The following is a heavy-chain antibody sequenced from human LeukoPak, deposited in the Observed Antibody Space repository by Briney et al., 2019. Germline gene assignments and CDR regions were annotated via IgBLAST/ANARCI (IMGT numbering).Heavy chain of an antibody. CDR1: GFTFSSYW. V-gene: IGHV3-74*01. Sequence: PGGSLRLSCAASGFTFSSYWMHWVRQAPGKGLVWVSRINSDGSSTSYADSVKGRFTISRDNAKNTLYLQMNSLRAEDTAVYYCARGRKYSYGTYYYGLDVWGQGTTVTVCS. CDR2: INSDGSST. CDR3: ARGRKYSYGTYYYGLDV. J-gene: IGHJ6*02. D-gene: IGHD5-18*01.